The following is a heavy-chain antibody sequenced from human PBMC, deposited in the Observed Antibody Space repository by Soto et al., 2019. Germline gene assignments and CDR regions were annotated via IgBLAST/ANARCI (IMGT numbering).Heavy chain of an antibody. V-gene: IGHV3-23*01. CDR3: AKGGIYYFDP. Sequence: PGGSLRLSCAASGFALNTYGMSWVRQAPGKGLEWVSTLSSSGVNTYYADPVKGRFTISRDNSKNTLYLQMSSLSAEDTAFYYCAKGGIYYFDPWGKGTPVTVSS. J-gene: IGHJ4*02. CDR1: GFALNTYG. CDR2: LSSSGVNT.